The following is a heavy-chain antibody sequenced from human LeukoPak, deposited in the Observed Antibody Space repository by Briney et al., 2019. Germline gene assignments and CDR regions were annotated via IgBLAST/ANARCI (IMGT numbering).Heavy chain of an antibody. CDR1: GFTFSSYA. CDR2: ISGSGGST. Sequence: GGSLRLSCAASGFTFSSYAMSWVRQAPGKGLEWVSAISGSGGSTYYADSVKCRLTISRDNSKNTLYLQMNSLRDEDTAVYYCAKKGRYYDSSGYYSLDYWGQGTLVTVSS. V-gene: IGHV3-23*01. CDR3: AKKGRYYDSSGYYSLDY. D-gene: IGHD3-22*01. J-gene: IGHJ4*02.